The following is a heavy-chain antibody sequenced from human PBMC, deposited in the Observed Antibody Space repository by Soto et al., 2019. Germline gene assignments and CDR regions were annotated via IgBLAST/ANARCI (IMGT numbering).Heavy chain of an antibody. V-gene: IGHV4-59*08. CDR2: IYYTGTT. D-gene: IGHD3-22*01. CDR3: ARLGGYYQAFDS. J-gene: IGHJ4*02. Sequence: QVQLQESGPGLVKPSETLSLTCTVSGGSIRDYYWGWIRQSPGKGLEWIGYIYYTGTTKYNPSLKSRVTXXVXTSKNQFSLKLDSVTAADTAVYYCARLGGYYQAFDSWGQGTLVTVSS. CDR1: GGSIRDYY.